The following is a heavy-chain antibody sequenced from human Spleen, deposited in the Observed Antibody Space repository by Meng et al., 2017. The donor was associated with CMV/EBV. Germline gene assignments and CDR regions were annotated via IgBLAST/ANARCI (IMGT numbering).Heavy chain of an antibody. D-gene: IGHD4-23*01. CDR3: ARDEAPRLVTEYFHH. V-gene: IGHV1-2*07. CDR2: ISPHGGST. Sequence: SGYTFTDYYIRWARQAPGQGPEWMGWISPHGGSTKYAHKFQGRVTMTRDTSSSTVYMELTRLTSDDTAIYYCARDEAPRLVTEYFHHWGQGTLVTVSS. J-gene: IGHJ1*01. CDR1: GYTFTDYY.